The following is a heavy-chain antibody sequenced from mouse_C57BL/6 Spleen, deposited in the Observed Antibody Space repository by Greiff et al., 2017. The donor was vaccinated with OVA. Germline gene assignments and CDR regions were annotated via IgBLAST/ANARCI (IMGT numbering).Heavy chain of an antibody. V-gene: IGHV2-2*01. CDR2: IWSGGST. J-gene: IGHJ3*01. CDR1: GFSLTSYG. D-gene: IGHD2-4*01. CDR3: ASPYDYDSWFAY. Sequence: QVQLKESGPGLVQPSQSLSITCTVSGFSLTSYGVHWVRQSPGKGLEWLGVIWSGGSTDYNAAFISRLSISKDNSKSQVFFKMNSLQADDTAIYYCASPYDYDSWFAYWGQGTLVTVSA.